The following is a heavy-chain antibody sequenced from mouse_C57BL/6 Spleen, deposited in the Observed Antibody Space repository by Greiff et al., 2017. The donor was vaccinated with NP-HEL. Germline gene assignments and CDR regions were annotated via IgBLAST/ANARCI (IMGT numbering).Heavy chain of an antibody. CDR1: GFTFSSYA. V-gene: IGHV5-9-1*02. Sequence: EVMLVESGEGLVKPGGSLKLSCAASGFTFSSYAMSWVRQTPEKRLEWVAYISSGGDYIYYADTVKGRFTISRDNARNTLYLQMSSLKSEDTAMYYCTRDPGLYYFDYWGQGTTLTVSS. J-gene: IGHJ2*01. CDR3: TRDPGLYYFDY. CDR2: ISSGGDYI.